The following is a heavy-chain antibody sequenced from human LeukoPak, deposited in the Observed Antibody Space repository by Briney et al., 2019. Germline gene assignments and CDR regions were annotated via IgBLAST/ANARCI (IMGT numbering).Heavy chain of an antibody. Sequence: GGSLRLSCAASGFTLTSSAMSWVRQAPGKALEWVSGISGSGSNIFLADSVKGRFTISRDNSKNTLYLQMNSLRAEDTAVYYCARDLTMVRGVISKRSFDYWGQGTLVTVSS. CDR1: GFTLTSSA. V-gene: IGHV3-23*01. CDR3: ARDLTMVRGVISKRSFDY. CDR2: ISGSGSNI. J-gene: IGHJ4*02. D-gene: IGHD3-10*01.